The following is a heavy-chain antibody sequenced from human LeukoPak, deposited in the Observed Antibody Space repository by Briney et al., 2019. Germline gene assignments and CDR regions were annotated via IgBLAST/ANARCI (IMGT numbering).Heavy chain of an antibody. CDR3: ARPLLYCSSTSCPVGY. CDR1: GGSFSGFY. Sequence: KPSETLSLTCAVYGGSFSGFYWSWIRQPPGEGLGWIGGIYHSGSPYYNPSLKSRVTISVDTSKNQFSLKLSSVTAADTAVYYCARPLLYCSSTSCPVGYWGQGTLVTVSS. J-gene: IGHJ4*02. D-gene: IGHD2-2*01. CDR2: IYHSGSP. V-gene: IGHV4-34*01.